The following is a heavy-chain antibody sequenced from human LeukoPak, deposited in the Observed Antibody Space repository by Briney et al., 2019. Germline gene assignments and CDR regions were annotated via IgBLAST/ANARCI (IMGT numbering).Heavy chain of an antibody. CDR3: ARGGLWFGEPADAFDI. D-gene: IGHD3-10*01. Sequence: ASVKVSCKASGHTFTSYAMHWVRQAPGQRLEWMGWINAGNGNTKYSQKFQGRVTITRDTSASTAYMELSSLRSEDTAVYYCARGGLWFGEPADAFDIWGQGTMVTVSS. V-gene: IGHV1-3*01. CDR1: GHTFTSYA. CDR2: INAGNGNT. J-gene: IGHJ3*02.